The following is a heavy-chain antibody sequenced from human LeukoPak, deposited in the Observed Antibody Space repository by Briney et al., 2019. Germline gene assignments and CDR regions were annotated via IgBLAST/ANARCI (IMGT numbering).Heavy chain of an antibody. Sequence: SETLSLTCTVSGGSISSSSYYWGWIRQPPGKGLEWIGSIYYSGSTYYNPSLKSRVTISVDTSKNQFSLKLSSVTAADTAVYYCARERVECSSTSCYLARPNWFDPWGQGTLVTVSS. V-gene: IGHV4-39*02. CDR3: ARERVECSSTSCYLARPNWFDP. CDR1: GGSISSSSYY. J-gene: IGHJ5*02. CDR2: IYYSGST. D-gene: IGHD2-2*01.